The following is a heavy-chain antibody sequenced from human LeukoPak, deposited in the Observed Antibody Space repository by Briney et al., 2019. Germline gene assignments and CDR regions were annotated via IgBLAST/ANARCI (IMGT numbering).Heavy chain of an antibody. V-gene: IGHV3-23*01. Sequence: GGSLRLSCAASGFTFSSYAMSWVRQAPGNGLEWVSANSGSGGTTYYTDSVKGRFTISRDNSKNTLYLQMNSLGAEDTAVYYCAKASYGYQRGEYFDYWGQGTLVTVSS. J-gene: IGHJ4*02. D-gene: IGHD5-18*01. CDR1: GFTFSSYA. CDR3: AKASYGYQRGEYFDY. CDR2: NSGSGGTT.